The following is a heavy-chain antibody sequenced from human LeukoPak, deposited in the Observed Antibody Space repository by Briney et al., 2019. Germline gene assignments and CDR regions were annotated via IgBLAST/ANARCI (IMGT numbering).Heavy chain of an antibody. CDR2: INPNSGGT. J-gene: IGHJ4*02. CDR3: ARAENPTYYDILTGHRPGVDY. CDR1: GYTFTGYY. Sequence: ASVKVSCKASGYTFTGYYMHWVRQAPGQGHEWMGWINPNSGGTNYAQKFQGWVTMTRDTSISTAYMELSRLRSDDTAVYYCARAENPTYYDILTGHRPGVDYWGQGTLVTVSS. D-gene: IGHD3-9*01. V-gene: IGHV1-2*04.